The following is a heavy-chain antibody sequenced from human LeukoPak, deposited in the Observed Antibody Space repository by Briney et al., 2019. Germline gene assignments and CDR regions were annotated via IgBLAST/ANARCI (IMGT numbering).Heavy chain of an antibody. D-gene: IGHD6-19*01. Sequence: SQTLSLTCAISGDSVSSNSGAWNWIRQSPSRGLEWLGRTYYRSKWHNDYPVSVKSRITITPDTSKNQFSLQLNSVTPEDTAVYYCADTVAGTLGNVWGQGTLVTVSS. CDR3: ADTVAGTLGNV. J-gene: IGHJ4*02. CDR1: GDSVSSNSGA. V-gene: IGHV6-1*01. CDR2: TYYRSKWHN.